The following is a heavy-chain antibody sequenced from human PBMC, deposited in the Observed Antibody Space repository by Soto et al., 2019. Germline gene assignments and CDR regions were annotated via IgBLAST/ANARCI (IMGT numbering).Heavy chain of an antibody. CDR1: GGSISSSSYY. D-gene: IGHD3-9*01. CDR2: IYYSGST. J-gene: IGHJ3*02. V-gene: IGHV4-39*01. CDR3: ARHYFEWEAAAFDI. Sequence: QLQLQESGPGLVKPSETLSLTCTVSGGSISSSSYYWGWIRQPPGKGLEWIGSIYYSGSTYYNPSLKSRVTISVDTSKNQFSLKLSSVTAADTAVYYCARHYFEWEAAAFDIWGQGTMVTVSS.